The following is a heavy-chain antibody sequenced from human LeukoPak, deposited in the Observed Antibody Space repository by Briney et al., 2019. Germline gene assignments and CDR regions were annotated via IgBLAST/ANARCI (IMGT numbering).Heavy chain of an antibody. CDR1: GFTFNDYY. CDR3: ARDPYDGSYGDDYYYYMDF. CDR2: ISGSGYTI. Sequence: GGSLRLSCAASGFTFNDYYMTWIRQAPGKGLEWVSYISGSGYTIYYADSVKGRFTISRDNAKNSLSLQMNSLRAEDTAVYYCARDPYDGSYGDDYYYYMDFWGKGTTVTISS. D-gene: IGHD1-26*01. V-gene: IGHV3-11*04. J-gene: IGHJ6*03.